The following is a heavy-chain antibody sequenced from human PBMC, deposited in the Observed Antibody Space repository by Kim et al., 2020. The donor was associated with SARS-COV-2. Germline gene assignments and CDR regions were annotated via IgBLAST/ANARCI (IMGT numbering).Heavy chain of an antibody. V-gene: IGHV3-23*01. CDR1: GFTFSSYG. CDR2: MSGSGDST. CDR3: AGGGVVRGISEY. D-gene: IGHD3-10*01. Sequence: GGSLRLSCAASGFTFSSYGMTWVRQAPGKGLEWVSAMSGSGDSTYYSDSVKGRFTVPRDNSKNTLYLQMNSLRVEDTAMYYCAGGGVVRGISEYWGQGTLVTVSS. J-gene: IGHJ4*02.